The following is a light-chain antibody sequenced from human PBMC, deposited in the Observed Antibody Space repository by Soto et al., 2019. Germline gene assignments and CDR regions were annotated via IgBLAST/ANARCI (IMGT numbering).Light chain of an antibody. CDR3: QLANILPLT. J-gene: IGKJ4*01. V-gene: IGKV1-12*01. Sequence: DIQMTQSPSSVSASVGDRVTITCRASQGISSWLAWYQQKPGKAPKLLIYAASSLQSGVPSRFSDSGSGTDFTLTISSLQTADCVTYYYQLANILPLTFGGGTKVDIK. CDR1: QGISSW. CDR2: AAS.